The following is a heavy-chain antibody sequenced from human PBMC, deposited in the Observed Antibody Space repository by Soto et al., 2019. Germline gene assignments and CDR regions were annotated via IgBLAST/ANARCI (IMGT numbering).Heavy chain of an antibody. CDR1: GFTFSSYS. Sequence: PGGSLRLSCAASGFTFSSYSMNWVRQAPGKGLEWVSSISSSSSYIYYADSVKGRFTISRDNAKNSLYLQMNSLRAEDTAVYYCARGLDSSSWLDFDYWGQGTLVTVSS. D-gene: IGHD6-13*01. V-gene: IGHV3-21*01. CDR3: ARGLDSSSWLDFDY. CDR2: ISSSSSYI. J-gene: IGHJ4*02.